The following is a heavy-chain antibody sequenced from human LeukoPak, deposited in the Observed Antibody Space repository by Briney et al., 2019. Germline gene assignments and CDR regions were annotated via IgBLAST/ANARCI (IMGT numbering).Heavy chain of an antibody. Sequence: PSETLSLTCTVSGGSISSYYWSWLRQPPGKGLEWIGYIYYSGSTNYNPSLKSRVTISVDTSKNQFSLKLSSVTAADTAVFYCAREVYYYDSSGYYFGAFDIWGQGTMVTVSS. CDR3: AREVYYYDSSGYYFGAFDI. J-gene: IGHJ3*02. CDR2: IYYSGST. V-gene: IGHV4-59*01. D-gene: IGHD3-22*01. CDR1: GGSISSYY.